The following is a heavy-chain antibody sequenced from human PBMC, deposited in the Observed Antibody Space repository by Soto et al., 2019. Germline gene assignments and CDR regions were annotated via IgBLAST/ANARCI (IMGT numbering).Heavy chain of an antibody. D-gene: IGHD1-26*01. CDR3: VRSSGSQPRAGWFDP. J-gene: IGHJ5*02. CDR1: GFNFDDHA. V-gene: IGHV3-9*01. CDR2: ISWNSVTI. Sequence: GGSLRLSCAASGFNFDDHAMHWVRQTPGKGLEWVSGISWNSVTINYADSIKGRFTISRDNAKRTLYLQMNNLRPADTAMYFCVRSSGSQPRAGWFDPWGQGTLVTSPQ.